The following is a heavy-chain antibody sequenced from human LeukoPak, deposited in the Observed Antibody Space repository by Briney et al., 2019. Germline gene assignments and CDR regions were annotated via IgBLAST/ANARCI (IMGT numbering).Heavy chain of an antibody. CDR3: ARDEGYETPGG. CDR1: GYSISSGYY. Sequence: PSETLSLTCAVSGYSISSGYYWGRIRQPPGEGLEWIGSIYHSGSTYYNPCLKNRVTISVDTSKNQFSLKLNSVTAADTAVYYCARDEGYETPGGWGQGTLVTVSS. D-gene: IGHD3-16*01. CDR2: IYHSGST. V-gene: IGHV4-38-2*02. J-gene: IGHJ4*02.